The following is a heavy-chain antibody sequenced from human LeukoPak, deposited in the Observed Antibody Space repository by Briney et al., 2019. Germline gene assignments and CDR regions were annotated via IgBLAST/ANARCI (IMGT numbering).Heavy chain of an antibody. V-gene: IGHV3-23*01. CDR1: GFTFSSYA. Sequence: PGGSLRHSCAASGFTFSSYAMSWVRQAPGKGLEWVSAISGSGGSTYYADSVMGRFTISRDNSKNTLYLQMNSLRAEDTAVYYCVPDYYDSSGYYHITLDYWGQGTLVTVSS. CDR3: VPDYYDSSGYYHITLDY. CDR2: ISGSGGST. J-gene: IGHJ4*02. D-gene: IGHD3-22*01.